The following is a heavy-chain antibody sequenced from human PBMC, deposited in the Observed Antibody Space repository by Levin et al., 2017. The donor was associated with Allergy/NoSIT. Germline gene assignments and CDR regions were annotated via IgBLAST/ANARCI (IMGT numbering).Heavy chain of an antibody. CDR1: GGSISSGDHY. J-gene: IGHJ3*02. D-gene: IGHD3-22*01. Sequence: RASETLSLTCTVSGGSISSGDHYWSWIRQPPGMGLEWIGYIYYSGSTYYNPPLKSRVTISVDTSKNQFSLKLSSVTAADTAIFYCARGHDYASSAADAFDIWGQGTMVTVSS. CDR2: IYYSGST. V-gene: IGHV4-30-4*01. CDR3: ARGHDYASSAADAFDI.